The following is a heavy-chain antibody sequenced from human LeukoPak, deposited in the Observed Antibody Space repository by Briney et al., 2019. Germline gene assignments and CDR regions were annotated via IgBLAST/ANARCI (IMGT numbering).Heavy chain of an antibody. Sequence: SETLSLTCTVSGGSISSSSYYWGWIRQPPGKGLEWIGSIYYSGSTYYNSSLKSRVTISVDTSKNQFSLKLSSVTAADTAVYYCARDYRVAYDEAFDIWGQGTMVTVSS. J-gene: IGHJ3*02. CDR3: ARDYRVAYDEAFDI. V-gene: IGHV4-39*07. CDR2: IYYSGST. D-gene: IGHD3-16*02. CDR1: GGSISSSSYY.